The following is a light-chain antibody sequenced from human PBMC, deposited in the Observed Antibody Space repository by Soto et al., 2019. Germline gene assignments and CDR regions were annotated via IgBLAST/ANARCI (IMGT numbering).Light chain of an antibody. CDR1: QSIGSN. CDR2: GAS. Sequence: EIVMTQSPATLSVSPGERATLSCRASQSIGSNLAWYQHKPGQAPRLLIYGASTRATGIPARFSGSGSGTEFSLTICSLQSEDFAVYYCQHRAFGGGTKVEIK. CDR3: QHRA. J-gene: IGKJ4*01. V-gene: IGKV3-15*01.